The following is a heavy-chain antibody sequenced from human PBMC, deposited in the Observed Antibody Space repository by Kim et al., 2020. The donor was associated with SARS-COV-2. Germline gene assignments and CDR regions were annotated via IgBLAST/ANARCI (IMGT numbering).Heavy chain of an antibody. J-gene: IGHJ3*02. CDR3: ARVRAEEPMYGAFDI. V-gene: IGHV4-30-2*05. D-gene: IGHD2-8*01. Sequence: PSLKSRVTISGDTSKSQFSLKLSSVTAADTAVYYFARVRAEEPMYGAFDIWGQGTMVTVSS.